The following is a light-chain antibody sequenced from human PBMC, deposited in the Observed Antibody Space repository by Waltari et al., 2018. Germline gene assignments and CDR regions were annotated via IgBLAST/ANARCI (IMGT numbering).Light chain of an antibody. V-gene: IGKV3-15*01. CDR2: GAS. J-gene: IGKJ4*01. Sequence: EIVMTQSLATLSVSPGERATLPCRASQSVSSNLAWYQQKPGQAPRLLIYGASTRATGIPARFSGSGSGTEFTLTISSLQSEDFAVYYCQQYNNWPPLTFGGGTKVEIK. CDR3: QQYNNWPPLT. CDR1: QSVSSN.